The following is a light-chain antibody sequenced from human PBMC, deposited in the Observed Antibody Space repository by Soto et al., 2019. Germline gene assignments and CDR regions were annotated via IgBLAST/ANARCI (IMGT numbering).Light chain of an antibody. CDR3: QQYHDWWT. V-gene: IGKV3-15*01. CDR2: RAS. J-gene: IGKJ1*01. CDR1: QSVSSS. Sequence: EIVMPQSPATLSVSPGERATLSCRASQSVSSSIVWYQQKPGQAPRLLIYRASTRATGIPARFSASGSETEFTLTISSLQSEDFAVYYCQQYHDWWTFGQGTKVDIK.